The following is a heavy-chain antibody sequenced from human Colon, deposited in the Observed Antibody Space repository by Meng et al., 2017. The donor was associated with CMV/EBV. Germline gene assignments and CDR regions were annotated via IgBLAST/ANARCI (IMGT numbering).Heavy chain of an antibody. CDR1: GYIFSSYY. CDR3: ARSVQVAQYFDY. CDR2: INPSGGTT. J-gene: IGHJ4*02. D-gene: IGHD4-11*01. Sequence: ASVKVSCKASGYIFSSYYIHWVRQAPGQGLEWMGTINPSGGTTRYAQKFQGRLTVTRDTSTNSVYMELTSLRSEDMAAYYCARSVQVAQYFDYWGQGTLVTVSS. V-gene: IGHV1-46*01.